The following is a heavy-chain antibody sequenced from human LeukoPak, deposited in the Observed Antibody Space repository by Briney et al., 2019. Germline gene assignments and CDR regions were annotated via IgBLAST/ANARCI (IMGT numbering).Heavy chain of an antibody. V-gene: IGHV4-31*03. D-gene: IGHD3-22*01. CDR1: GGSISSSGYY. J-gene: IGHJ4*02. CDR3: AREDYYYSSGYLDY. Sequence: SQTLSLTCTLSGGSISSSGYYWSWLRQHPGKGLVWIGYIYYSGTTYYNPSLKSRVTISVDTSKNQFSLKLFSVTAADTAVDYCAREDYYYSSGYLDYWGQGTLVTVSS. CDR2: IYYSGTT.